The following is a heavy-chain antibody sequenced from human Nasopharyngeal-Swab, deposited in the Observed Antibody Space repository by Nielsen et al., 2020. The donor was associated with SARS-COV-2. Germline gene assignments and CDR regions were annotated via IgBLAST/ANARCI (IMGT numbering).Heavy chain of an antibody. CDR2: ISAYNGNT. CDR1: GHTFTSYY. D-gene: IGHD3-10*01. V-gene: IGHV1-18*04. J-gene: IGHJ6*03. Sequence: ASVKVSCKASGHTFTSYYMHWVRQAPGQGLEWMGWISAYNGNTNYAQKLQGRVTMTTDTSTSTAYMEPRSLRSDDTAVYYCARAVSWFGELSHYYYYMDVWGKGTTVTVSS. CDR3: ARAVSWFGELSHYYYYMDV.